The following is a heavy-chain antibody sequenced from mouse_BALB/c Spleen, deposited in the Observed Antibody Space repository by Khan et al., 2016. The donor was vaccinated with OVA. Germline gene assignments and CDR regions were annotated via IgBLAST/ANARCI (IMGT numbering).Heavy chain of an antibody. V-gene: IGHV5-17*02. Sequence: EVELVESGGGLVQPGGSRKLSCAASGFTFSSYGMHWVRQAPEKGLEWIAYISGDSNTIYYADTVKGRFTISRDNPKNTLFLQMTSLMSEDTARYYCATSYFYGYYLDYWGTGTPLTVSS. CDR3: ATSYFYGYYLDY. J-gene: IGHJ2*01. CDR1: GFTFSSYG. CDR2: ISGDSNTI. D-gene: IGHD1-1*01.